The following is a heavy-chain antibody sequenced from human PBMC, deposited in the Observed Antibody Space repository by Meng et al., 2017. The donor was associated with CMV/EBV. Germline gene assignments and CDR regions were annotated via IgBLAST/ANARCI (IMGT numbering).Heavy chain of an antibody. CDR2: IIAYNGNT. Sequence: ASAKVSCKASGYTFTSYGISWVRQAPGQGLEWMGWIIAYNGNTNYAQKLQGRVTMTTDTSTSTAYMELRSLRSDDTAVYYCARDYPPGIAAAGRGSDYWGQGTLVTVSS. D-gene: IGHD6-13*01. CDR1: GYTFTSYG. V-gene: IGHV1-18*01. CDR3: ARDYPPGIAAAGRGSDY. J-gene: IGHJ4*02.